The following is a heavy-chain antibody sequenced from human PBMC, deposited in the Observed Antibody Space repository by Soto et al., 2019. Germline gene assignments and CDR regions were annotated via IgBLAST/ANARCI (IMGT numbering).Heavy chain of an antibody. D-gene: IGHD3-10*01. Sequence: QITLKESGPTLVKPTQTLTLTCTFSGFSLSTSGVGVGWIRQPPGTALEWLALIYWYDAQRYSPSLKSRLTITKDTTKNHVVLTMNMMDPVYTAKYYCAHSLMLVVRGVIIDYYYGRDVWGQGTTVTVSS. CDR1: GFSLSTSGVG. CDR3: AHSLMLVVRGVIIDYYYGRDV. V-gene: IGHV2-5*01. J-gene: IGHJ6*02. CDR2: IYWYDAQ.